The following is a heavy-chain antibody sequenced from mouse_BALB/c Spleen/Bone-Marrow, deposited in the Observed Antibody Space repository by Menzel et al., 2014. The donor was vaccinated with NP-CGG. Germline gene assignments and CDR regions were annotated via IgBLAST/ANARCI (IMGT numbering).Heavy chain of an antibody. Sequence: EVQLVESGGGLVKPGGSLKLSCAASGFAFSSYDMSWVRQTPEKRLEWVAYISSGGGSTYYPDTVKGRFTISRDNAKNTLYLQMSSLKSEDTAKYYCARPLYYYGSSPFYAMDYWGQGTSVTVSS. J-gene: IGHJ4*01. V-gene: IGHV5-12-1*01. CDR3: ARPLYYYGSSPFYAMDY. CDR1: GFAFSSYD. CDR2: ISSGGGST. D-gene: IGHD1-1*01.